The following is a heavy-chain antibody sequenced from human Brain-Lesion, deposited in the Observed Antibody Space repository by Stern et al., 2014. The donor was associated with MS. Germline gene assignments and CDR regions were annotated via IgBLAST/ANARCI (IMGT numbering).Heavy chain of an antibody. CDR3: AHSRVKYCRGGTCYSSLFDY. CDR2: LLWDDDK. V-gene: IGHV2-5*02. D-gene: IGHD2-15*01. CDR1: GFSVATAGVG. Sequence: QVTLRESGPTLVKPTQTVTLTCTLSGFSVATAGVGVGWIRQPPGKALEWPAPLLWDDDKLYSPSLKNRLTIIKDTSKNQVVLTMTNVDPVDTATYYCAHSRVKYCRGGTCYSSLFDYWGQGTLVTVSS. J-gene: IGHJ4*02.